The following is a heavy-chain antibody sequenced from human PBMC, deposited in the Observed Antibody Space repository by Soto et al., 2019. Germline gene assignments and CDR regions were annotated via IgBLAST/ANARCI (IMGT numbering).Heavy chain of an antibody. CDR1: GYTLTNYA. CDR3: ARDPSYYGMDV. V-gene: IGHV1-3*01. J-gene: IGHJ6*02. Sequence: GASVKVSWQASGYTLTNYAMHWGRQATGKRLEGMGWTNAGNGNTKYSQKFQGRVTITRDTSASTAYMELSSLRSEDTAVYYCARDPSYYGMDVWGQGTTVTVSS. CDR2: TNAGNGNT.